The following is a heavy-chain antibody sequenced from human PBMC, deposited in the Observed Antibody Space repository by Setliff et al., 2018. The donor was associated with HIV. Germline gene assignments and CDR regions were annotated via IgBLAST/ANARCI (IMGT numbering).Heavy chain of an antibody. CDR2: VSAYDGKA. V-gene: IGHV1-18*01. D-gene: IGHD3-22*01. J-gene: IGHJ5*02. CDR3: AKCSEMLGTPTTTSGYYCGWFDP. CDR1: GYSFTTYG. Sequence: ASVKVSCKASGYSFTTYGISWVRQAPGRGLEWMGWVSAYDGKALYAQKFQGRVTMTTDTSTSTAYMDLRGLRSDDTAVYYCAKCSEMLGTPTTTSGYYCGWFDPWGQGTLVTVSS.